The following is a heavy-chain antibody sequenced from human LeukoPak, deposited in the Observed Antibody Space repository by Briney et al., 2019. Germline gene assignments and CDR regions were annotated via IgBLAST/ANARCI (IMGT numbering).Heavy chain of an antibody. Sequence: SQTLSLTCTVSGGSISSGSYYWSWIRPPAGQGLEWIGPIFTSGSTNYDPSLKSRVTISVDTSKNQFSLKLSSVTAADTAVYYCASVSGIQNSGSSQGGDAFDIWGQGTMVTVSS. J-gene: IGHJ3*02. CDR2: IFTSGST. CDR1: GGSISSGSYY. CDR3: ASVSGIQNSGSSQGGDAFDI. D-gene: IGHD1-26*01. V-gene: IGHV4-61*02.